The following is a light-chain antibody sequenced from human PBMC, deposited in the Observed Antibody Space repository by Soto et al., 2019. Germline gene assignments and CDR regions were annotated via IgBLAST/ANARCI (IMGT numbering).Light chain of an antibody. V-gene: IGLV2-14*02. CDR1: NSDVGNYNL. CDR3: TSFTSSSTWV. Sequence: QSALTQPASVSGSPGQSITISCTGTNSDVGNYNLVSWYQQHPGKAPKLIIYEGSKRPSGVSDRFSGSKSGDTASLTISGLQAEDEADYYCTSFTSSSTWVFGGGTQLTVL. CDR2: EGS. J-gene: IGLJ3*02.